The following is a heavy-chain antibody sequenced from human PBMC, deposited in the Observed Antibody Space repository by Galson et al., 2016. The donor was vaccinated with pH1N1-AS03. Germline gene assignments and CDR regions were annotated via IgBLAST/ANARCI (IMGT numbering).Heavy chain of an antibody. CDR3: ARAIGAAGSA. V-gene: IGHV3-7*03. CDR1: GFTFSSYW. J-gene: IGHJ4*02. CDR2: IKEDGSVK. Sequence: SLRLSCAGSGFTFSSYWMRWVRQAPGKGLEWVANIKEDGSVKYYVDSVKGRFTISRDNAKNSVYLQMNSLRADDTAVYYCARAIGAAGSAWGQGTLVTVPS. D-gene: IGHD6-13*01.